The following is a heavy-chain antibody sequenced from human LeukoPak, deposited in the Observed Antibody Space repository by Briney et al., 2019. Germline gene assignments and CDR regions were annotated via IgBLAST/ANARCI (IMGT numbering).Heavy chain of an antibody. CDR1: GFTFSSYA. CDR2: ISGSGGST. J-gene: IGHJ4*02. D-gene: IGHD3-22*01. Sequence: GGSLRLSCAASGFTFSSYAMSWVRQAPGKGLEWVSAISGSGGSTYYADSVKGRFTTSRDNSKNTLYLQMNSLRAEDTAVYYCAKDRHSSGYYQSPIDYWGQGTLVTVSS. V-gene: IGHV3-23*01. CDR3: AKDRHSSGYYQSPIDY.